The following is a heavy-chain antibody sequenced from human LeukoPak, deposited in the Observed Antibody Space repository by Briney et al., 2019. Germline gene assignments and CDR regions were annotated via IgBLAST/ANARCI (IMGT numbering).Heavy chain of an antibody. CDR2: ISGSGGST. CDR1: GFTFRSYA. CDR3: AKASYYDYVWGSYRPTWFDP. Sequence: GGSLRLSCAASGFTFRSYAMRWVRQAPGKGGEWVSDISGSGGSTYYADSVNGRFTLSRDNSKNTLYLQMNSLTAEDTAVYYCAKASYYDYVWGSYRPTWFDPWGQGTLVTVSS. V-gene: IGHV3-23*01. D-gene: IGHD3-16*02. J-gene: IGHJ5*02.